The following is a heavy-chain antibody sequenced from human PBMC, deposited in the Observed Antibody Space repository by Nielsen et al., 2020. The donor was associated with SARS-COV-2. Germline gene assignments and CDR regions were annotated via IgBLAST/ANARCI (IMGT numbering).Heavy chain of an antibody. V-gene: IGHV1-46*01. J-gene: IGHJ6*02. Sequence: WVRQAPGQGLEWMGIINPSGGSTSYAQKFQGRVTMTRDTSTSTVYMELSSLRSEDTAVYYCARYGDDSSGYPQGYYGMDVWGQGTTVTVSS. D-gene: IGHD3-22*01. CDR2: INPSGGST. CDR3: ARYGDDSSGYPQGYYGMDV.